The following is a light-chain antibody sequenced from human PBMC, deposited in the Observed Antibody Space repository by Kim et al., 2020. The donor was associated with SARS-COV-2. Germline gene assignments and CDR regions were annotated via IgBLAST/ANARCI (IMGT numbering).Light chain of an antibody. Sequence: PGKTARVSCGGNSVGSKGVHGYQQKSGQAPVLVMYYDSDRPSGIPERFSGSNSGNTATLTISRVEAGDEADYYCQVWDSSSDHRVVFGGGTQLTVL. J-gene: IGLJ2*01. V-gene: IGLV3-21*04. CDR2: YDS. CDR1: SVGSKG. CDR3: QVWDSSSDHRVV.